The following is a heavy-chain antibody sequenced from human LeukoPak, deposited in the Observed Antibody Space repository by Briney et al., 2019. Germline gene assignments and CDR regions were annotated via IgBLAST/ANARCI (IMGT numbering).Heavy chain of an antibody. CDR2: IWYDGSNK. CDR3: TTDIGTGGMDV. J-gene: IGHJ6*02. D-gene: IGHD1-14*01. V-gene: IGHV3-33*01. Sequence: GGSLRLSCAASGFTFSSYGMHWVRQAPGKGLEWVAVIWYDGSNKYYADSVKGRFTISRDNSKNTLYLQMNSLKTEGTAVYYCTTDIGTGGMDVWGQGTTVTVSS. CDR1: GFTFSSYG.